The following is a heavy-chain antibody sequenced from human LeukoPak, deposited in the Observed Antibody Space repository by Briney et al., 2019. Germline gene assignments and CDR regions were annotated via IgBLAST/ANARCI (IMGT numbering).Heavy chain of an antibody. CDR1: GGSISSSSYY. CDR2: IYYSGST. D-gene: IGHD3-3*01. Sequence: SETLSLTCTASGGSISSSSYYWGWIRQPPGKGLEWIGSIYYSGSTYYNPSLKSRVTISVDTSKNQFSLKLSSVTAADTAVYYCASIFWHYFDYWGQGTLVTVSS. CDR3: ASIFWHYFDY. V-gene: IGHV4-39*01. J-gene: IGHJ4*02.